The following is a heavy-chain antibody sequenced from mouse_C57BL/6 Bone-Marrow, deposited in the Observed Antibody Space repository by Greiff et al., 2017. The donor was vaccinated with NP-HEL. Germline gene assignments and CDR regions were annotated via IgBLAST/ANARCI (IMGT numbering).Heavy chain of an antibody. D-gene: IGHD4-1*01. Sequence: QVQLQQSGAELAKPGASVTLSCTASGYTFTSYWMHWVRQRPGQGLEWIGYINPSSGYTKYNQKFKDKATLTADKSSSTAYMQLSRLTYEDSAVYYCARYRALTVTRAIDYWGQGTSVTVSS. CDR3: ARYRALTVTRAIDY. V-gene: IGHV1-7*01. CDR1: GYTFTSYW. J-gene: IGHJ4*01. CDR2: INPSSGYT.